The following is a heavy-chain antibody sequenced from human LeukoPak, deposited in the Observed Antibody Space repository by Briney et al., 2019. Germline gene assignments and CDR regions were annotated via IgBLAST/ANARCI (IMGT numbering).Heavy chain of an antibody. V-gene: IGHV4-61*05. J-gene: IGHJ4*02. CDR2: VYTSGST. Sequence: PSETLSLTCTVSGGSISSSSYYWGWIRQPPGKGLEWIGYVYTSGSTNYNPSLKSRVTISVDTSKNQFSLKLSSVTAADTAMYYCARQIEAAFFDYWGQGTLVTVSS. D-gene: IGHD2/OR15-2a*01. CDR1: GGSISSSSYY. CDR3: ARQIEAAFFDY.